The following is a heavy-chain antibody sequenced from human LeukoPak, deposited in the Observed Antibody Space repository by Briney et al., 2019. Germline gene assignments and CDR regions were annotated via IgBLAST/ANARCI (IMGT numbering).Heavy chain of an antibody. D-gene: IGHD1-1*01. V-gene: IGHV3-7*01. CDR1: GFTFTNYW. CDR2: INQDGGTE. J-gene: IGHJ4*02. Sequence: GGSLRLSCAADGFTFTNYWLTWAHQAPGKGLEWVANINQDGGTEYYVDSMKGRFTISRDNAKNLVYLQINSLRAEDTAVYFCARHTLWRFDYWGQGALVTVSS. CDR3: ARHTLWRFDY.